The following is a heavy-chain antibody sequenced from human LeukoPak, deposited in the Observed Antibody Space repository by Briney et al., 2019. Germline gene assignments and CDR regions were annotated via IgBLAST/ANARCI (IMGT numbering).Heavy chain of an antibody. V-gene: IGHV1-2*04. D-gene: IGHD6-19*01. CDR1: GYTFTGYY. CDR3: ARSLSMYSSGWYYFDY. J-gene: IGHJ4*02. CDR2: INSNSGGT. Sequence: ASVKVSCKASGYTFTGYYMHWVRQAPGQGLEWMGWINSNSGGTNYAQKFQGWVTMTRDTSISTAYMELSRLRSDDTAVYYCARSLSMYSSGWYYFDYWGQGTLVTVSS.